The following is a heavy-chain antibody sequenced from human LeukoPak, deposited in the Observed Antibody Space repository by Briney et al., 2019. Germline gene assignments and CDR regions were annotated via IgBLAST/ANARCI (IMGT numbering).Heavy chain of an antibody. CDR1: GGSFSGYY. V-gene: IGHV4-34*01. Sequence: NPSETLSLTCAVYGGSFSGYYWSWIRQPPGKGLEWIGEINHSGSTNYNPSLKSRVTISVDTSKNQFSLKLSSVTAADTAVYYCARRRYYYGSGSYFWFDPWGQGTLVTVSS. CDR3: ARRRYYYGSGSYFWFDP. CDR2: INHSGST. D-gene: IGHD3-10*01. J-gene: IGHJ5*02.